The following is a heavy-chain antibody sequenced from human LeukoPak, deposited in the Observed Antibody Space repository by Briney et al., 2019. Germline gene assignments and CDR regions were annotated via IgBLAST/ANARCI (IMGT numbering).Heavy chain of an antibody. J-gene: IGHJ4*02. CDR1: GGSISSNIYY. CDR2: VFYNGST. CDR3: ASQEAGYNSYFDY. Sequence: SETLSLTCTVSGGSISSNIYYWGWIRQPPGKGLEWIGSVFYNGSTYYNAYLKSRLTISVDTSKNHFSLKLSSVTAADTAVYYCASQEAGYNSYFDYWGQGALVTVSS. V-gene: IGHV4-39*02. D-gene: IGHD5-24*01.